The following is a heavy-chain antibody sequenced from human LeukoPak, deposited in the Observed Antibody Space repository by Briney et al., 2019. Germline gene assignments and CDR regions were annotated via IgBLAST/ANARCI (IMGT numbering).Heavy chain of an antibody. CDR2: IIPIFGTA. J-gene: IGHJ4*02. D-gene: IGHD6-6*01. CDR1: GGTFSSYA. V-gene: IGHV1-69*05. CDR3: ARWMRTQLALDY. Sequence: ASVKVSCKASGGTFSSYAISWVRQAPGQGLEWMGGIIPIFGTANYAQKFQGRVTITTDESTSTAYMELSSLRSEDTAVYYCARWMRTQLALDYWGQGTLVTVSS.